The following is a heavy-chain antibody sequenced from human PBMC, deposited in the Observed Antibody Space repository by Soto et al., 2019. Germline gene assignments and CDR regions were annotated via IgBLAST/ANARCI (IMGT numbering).Heavy chain of an antibody. D-gene: IGHD3-10*01. CDR3: ARVSIMVRGNNFYGLDV. Sequence: GGSLRLSCAASEFTVSDNYMAWVRQAPGKGLEWVSVVYSGGTTYYADSVKSRFTISRDNSKNMLYLQMNRLRAEDTAVYYCARVSIMVRGNNFYGLDVWGQGTTVTVSS. J-gene: IGHJ6*02. CDR1: EFTVSDNY. V-gene: IGHV3-53*01. CDR2: VYSGGTT.